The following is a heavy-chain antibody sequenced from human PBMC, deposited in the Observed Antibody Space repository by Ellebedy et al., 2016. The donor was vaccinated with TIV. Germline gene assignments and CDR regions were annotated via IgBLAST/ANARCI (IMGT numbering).Heavy chain of an antibody. CDR2: IGSSGSTI. CDR1: GFTFSYYE. Sequence: GESLKISCAASGFTFSYYEMNWVRQAPGKGLEWVSYIGSSGSTIYYADSVKGRFTISRDNAKNSLYLQMKSLRAEDTAVYYCATLVRGVADYFDYWGQGTLVTVSS. CDR3: ATLVRGVADYFDY. V-gene: IGHV3-48*03. J-gene: IGHJ4*02. D-gene: IGHD3-10*01.